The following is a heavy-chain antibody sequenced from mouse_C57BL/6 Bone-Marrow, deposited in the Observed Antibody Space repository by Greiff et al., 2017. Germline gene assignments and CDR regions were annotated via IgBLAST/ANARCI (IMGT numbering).Heavy chain of an antibody. D-gene: IGHD2-4*01. Sequence: EVKLQESGPELVKPGASVKISCKASGYSFTDYNMNWVKQSNGKSLEWIGVLNPNYGTTSYNQKFKGKATLTVDQSSSTAYMQLNSLTSEDSAVYYGARGYDYDYAMDYWGQGTSVTVSS. J-gene: IGHJ4*01. CDR2: LNPNYGTT. CDR1: GYSFTDYN. V-gene: IGHV1-39*01. CDR3: ARGYDYDYAMDY.